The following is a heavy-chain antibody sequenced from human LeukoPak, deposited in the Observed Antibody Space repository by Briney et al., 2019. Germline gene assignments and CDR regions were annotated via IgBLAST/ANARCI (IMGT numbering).Heavy chain of an antibody. CDR2: IYYSGST. CDR3: ARVWYYDFWSGYPDAFDI. J-gene: IGHJ3*02. Sequence: SETLSLTCTVSGGSISSYYWSWIRQPPGKGLEWIGFIYYSGSTNYNPSLKSRVTISVDTSKNQFSLKLSSVTAADTAVCYCARVWYYDFWSGYPDAFDIWGQGTMVTVSS. V-gene: IGHV4-59*01. CDR1: GGSISSYY. D-gene: IGHD3-3*01.